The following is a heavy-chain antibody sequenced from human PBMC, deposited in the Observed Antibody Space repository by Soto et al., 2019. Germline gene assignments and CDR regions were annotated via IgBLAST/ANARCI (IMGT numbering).Heavy chain of an antibody. J-gene: IGHJ3*02. CDR3: AQALVFTGGDGFDI. V-gene: IGHV4-31*02. Sequence: QVRLQEWGPGLVKPSQTLSLKCSVSGGSITTGGRYWSWIRQLPGTGLEWIGDIYYSGHTSYNASLKSRVTISVEAAKNQFSLKLGSVTAADTAVYYCAQALVFTGGDGFDIWGQGRLVTVSS. CDR1: GGSITTGGRY. D-gene: IGHD1-1*01. CDR2: IYYSGHT.